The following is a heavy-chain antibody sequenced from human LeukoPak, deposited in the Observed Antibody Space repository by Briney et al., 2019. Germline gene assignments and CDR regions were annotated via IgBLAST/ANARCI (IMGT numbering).Heavy chain of an antibody. V-gene: IGHV5-10-1*01. D-gene: IGHD2-21*02. Sequence: RGESLRISCKGSGYSFTSYWISWVRQMPGKGLEWMGRIDPSDSYTNYRPSFQGHVTISADKSISTAYLQWSSLKASDTAMYYCARLELAYCGGDCYSLDYWGQGTLVTVSS. CDR1: GYSFTSYW. CDR3: ARLELAYCGGDCYSLDY. CDR2: IDPSDSYT. J-gene: IGHJ4*02.